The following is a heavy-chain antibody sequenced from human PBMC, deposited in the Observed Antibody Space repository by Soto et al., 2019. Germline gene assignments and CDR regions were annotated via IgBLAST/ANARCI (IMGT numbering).Heavy chain of an antibody. Sequence: LPETLSLTCTVSGGSISSYYWSWIRQPPGKGLEWIGYINYSGSTNYNPSLKSRVTISVDTSKNQFSLKLSSVTAADTAVYYCARKKDGYNSRFDYWGQGTLVTVSS. D-gene: IGHD1-1*01. CDR1: GGSISSYY. V-gene: IGHV4-59*01. CDR2: INYSGST. CDR3: ARKKDGYNSRFDY. J-gene: IGHJ4*02.